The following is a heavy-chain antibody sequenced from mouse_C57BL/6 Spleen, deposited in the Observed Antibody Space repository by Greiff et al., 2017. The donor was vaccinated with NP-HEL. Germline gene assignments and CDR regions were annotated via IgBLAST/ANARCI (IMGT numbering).Heavy chain of an antibody. CDR1: GFTFSSYG. J-gene: IGHJ2*01. CDR2: ISSGGSYT. CDR3: ASGVCDY. V-gene: IGHV5-6*02. Sequence: DVKLVESGGDLVKPGGSLKLSCAASGFTFSSYGMSWVRQTPDKRLEWVATISSGGSYTYYPDSVKGRFTISRDNAKNTLYLQMSSLKSEDTAMYYCASGVCDYGGKGTTLTVSS.